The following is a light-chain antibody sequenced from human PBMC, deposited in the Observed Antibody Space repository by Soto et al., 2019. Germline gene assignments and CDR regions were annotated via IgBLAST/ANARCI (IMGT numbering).Light chain of an antibody. CDR1: QSISSW. V-gene: IGKV1-5*03. CDR2: KAS. Sequence: DIRMTQSPSTLSASVGDRVTITCRASQSISSWLAWYQQKPGKAPKLLIYKASSLESGVPSRFSGSGSGTEFTLTISSLQPDDLASYYCQQYDSFPWTFGQGTKVEIK. CDR3: QQYDSFPWT. J-gene: IGKJ1*01.